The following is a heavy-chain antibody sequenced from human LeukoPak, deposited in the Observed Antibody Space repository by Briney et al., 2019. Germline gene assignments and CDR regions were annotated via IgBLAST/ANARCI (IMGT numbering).Heavy chain of an antibody. D-gene: IGHD6-13*01. V-gene: IGHV4-39*01. J-gene: IGHJ3*02. Sequence: SETLSLTCTVSGGSISTSSYYWGWIRQPPGKGLEWIGNIHNSGSTYYNPSLKSRVTISVDTSKNQFSLKLSSVTAADTAVYYCAKGSSWYAFDIWGQGTMVTVSS. CDR2: IHNSGST. CDR3: AKGSSWYAFDI. CDR1: GGSISTSSYY.